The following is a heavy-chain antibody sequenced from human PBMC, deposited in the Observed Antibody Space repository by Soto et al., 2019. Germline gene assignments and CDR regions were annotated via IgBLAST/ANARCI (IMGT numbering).Heavy chain of an antibody. CDR2: ITYTSSPI. Sequence: EVQLVESGGGLVQPGGSLRLSCAGSGFALRNYSMHWVRQAPGKGREWISYITYTSSPIFYADSVNGRFIISRDNDKESLSLQMNSLRAEYTAVYYCAREFRHPRYGMGVWGQGTTVTVSS. V-gene: IGHV3-48*01. CDR1: GFALRNYS. CDR3: AREFRHPRYGMGV. J-gene: IGHJ6*02.